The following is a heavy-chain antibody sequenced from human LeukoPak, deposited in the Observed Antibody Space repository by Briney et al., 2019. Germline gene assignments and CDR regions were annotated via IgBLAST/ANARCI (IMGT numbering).Heavy chain of an antibody. Sequence: GGSLRLSCAASGFTLSSYAMHWVRQAPGKGLEWVAVISYDGSNKYYADSVKGRFTISRDNSKNTLYLQMNSLRAEDTAVYYCARGITMVRGVISDWFDPWGQGTLVTVSS. J-gene: IGHJ5*02. D-gene: IGHD3-10*01. CDR1: GFTLSSYA. CDR2: ISYDGSNK. CDR3: ARGITMVRGVISDWFDP. V-gene: IGHV3-30*01.